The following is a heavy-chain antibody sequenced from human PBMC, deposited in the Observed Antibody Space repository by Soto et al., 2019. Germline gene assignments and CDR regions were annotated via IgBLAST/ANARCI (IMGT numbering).Heavy chain of an antibody. V-gene: IGHV1-2*04. D-gene: IGHD6-19*01. CDR1: GYTFTGYY. CDR2: INPNSGGT. Sequence: QVQLVQSGAEVKKPGASVKVSCKASGYTFTGYYMHWVRQAPGQGLEWMGSINPNSGGTNYAQKFQGWVTMTRDTSISTAYMELSRLRSDDTAVYYCARSESTQWRDAFDIWGQGTMVTVSS. CDR3: ARSESTQWRDAFDI. J-gene: IGHJ3*02.